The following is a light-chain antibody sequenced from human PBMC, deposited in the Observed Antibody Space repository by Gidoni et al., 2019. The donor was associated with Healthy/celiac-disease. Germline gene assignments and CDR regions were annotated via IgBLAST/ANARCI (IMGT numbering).Light chain of an antibody. CDR1: SSDVGGYNY. J-gene: IGLJ2*01. Sequence: HSALTPPASVSGPPGQSITIPCTGTSSDVGGYNYVSWYQQHPGKAPKLMIYEVSNRPAGVSNRFSGSKSGNTASLTISGLQAEDEADYYCSSYTSSSTLGVVFGGGTKLTVL. CDR2: EVS. V-gene: IGLV2-14*01. CDR3: SSYTSSSTLGVV.